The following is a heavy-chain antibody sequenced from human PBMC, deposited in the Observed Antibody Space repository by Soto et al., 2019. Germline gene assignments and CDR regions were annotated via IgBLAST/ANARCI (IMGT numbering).Heavy chain of an antibody. CDR1: GYTFTSYY. Sequence: ASVKVSCKASGYTFTSYYMHWVRQAPGQGLEWMGIINPSGGSTSYAQKFQGRVTITADESTSTAYMELSSLRSEDTAVYYCAASRGYYYDSSGPLDAFDIWGQGTMVTVSS. CDR3: AASRGYYYDSSGPLDAFDI. J-gene: IGHJ3*02. D-gene: IGHD3-22*01. CDR2: INPSGGST. V-gene: IGHV1-46*01.